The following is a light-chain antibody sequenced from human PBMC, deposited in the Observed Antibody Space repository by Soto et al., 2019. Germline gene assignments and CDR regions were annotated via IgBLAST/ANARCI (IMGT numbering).Light chain of an antibody. J-gene: IGLJ1*01. Sequence: QSVLTQPPSASGSPGQSVAISFTGTSSDVGGYNYVSWYQQHPGKAPKLMIYEVNKRPSGVPDRFSGSKSGNTASLTVSGRQAEDEADYYCSSYAGSSNVFGTGTKVTVL. CDR1: SSDVGGYNY. CDR3: SSYAGSSNV. CDR2: EVN. V-gene: IGLV2-8*01.